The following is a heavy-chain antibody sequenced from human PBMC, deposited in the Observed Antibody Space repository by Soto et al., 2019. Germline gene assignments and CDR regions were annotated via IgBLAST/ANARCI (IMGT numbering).Heavy chain of an antibody. J-gene: IGHJ6*03. CDR2: ISAYNGNT. D-gene: IGHD2-15*01. CDR3: ARDEDVVVVAATLRDYYYMDV. V-gene: IGHV1-18*01. CDR1: GYTFTSYG. Sequence: ASVKVSCKASGYTFTSYGISWVRQAPGQGLEWMGWISAYNGNTNYAQKLQGRVTMTTDTSTSTAYMELRSLRSDDTAVYYCARDEDVVVVAATLRDYYYMDVWGKGTTVTVSS.